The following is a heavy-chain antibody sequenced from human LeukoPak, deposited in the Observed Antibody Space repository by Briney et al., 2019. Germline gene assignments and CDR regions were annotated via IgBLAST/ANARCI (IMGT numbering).Heavy chain of an antibody. CDR2: IGTAGDT. Sequence: GGSLRLSCAASGFTFSSYDMHWVGQATGKGLEWVSAIGTAGDTYYPGSVKGRFTISRENAKNSLYLQMNSLRAGDTAVYYCARQGRGANFDYWGQGTLVTVSS. D-gene: IGHD1-26*01. CDR1: GFTFSSYD. CDR3: ARQGRGANFDY. V-gene: IGHV3-13*01. J-gene: IGHJ4*02.